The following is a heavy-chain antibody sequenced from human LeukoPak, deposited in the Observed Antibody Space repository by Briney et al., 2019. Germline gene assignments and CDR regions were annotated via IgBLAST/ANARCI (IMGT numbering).Heavy chain of an antibody. D-gene: IGHD3-10*01. Sequence: GGSLRLSCAASGFTFSTYAMSWVRQAPGKGLEWVSAISGTSSSTYYADSVKGRFSISRDNSKNTLYLQMDRLRADDTAVYYCARDRSQEFDPWGQGTLVTVSS. CDR1: GFTFSTYA. J-gene: IGHJ5*02. CDR3: ARDRSQEFDP. V-gene: IGHV3-23*01. CDR2: ISGTSSST.